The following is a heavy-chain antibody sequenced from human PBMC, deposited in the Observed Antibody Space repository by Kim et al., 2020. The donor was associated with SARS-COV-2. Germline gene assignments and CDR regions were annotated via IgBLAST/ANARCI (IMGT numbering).Heavy chain of an antibody. CDR3: ARGFPGRPFRVVPAAISAGWFDP. CDR1: GGSFSGYY. J-gene: IGHJ5*02. Sequence: SETLSLTCAVYGGSFSGYYWSWIRQPPGKGLEWIGEINHSGSTNYNPSLKSRVTISVDTSKNQFSLKLSSVTAADTAVYYCARGFPGRPFRVVPAAISAGWFDPWGQGTLVTVSS. V-gene: IGHV4-34*01. D-gene: IGHD2-2*01. CDR2: INHSGST.